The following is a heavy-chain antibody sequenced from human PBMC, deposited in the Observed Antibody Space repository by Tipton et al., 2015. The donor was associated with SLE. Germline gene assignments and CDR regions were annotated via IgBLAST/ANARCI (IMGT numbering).Heavy chain of an antibody. CDR3: ARGGNFDSSGFFLY. V-gene: IGHV4-59*08. D-gene: IGHD3-22*01. CDR1: GGSISPHY. J-gene: IGHJ4*02. CDR2: VYYSGST. Sequence: LRLSCTVSGGSISPHYWSWVRQPPGKGLEWIGYVYYSGSTMYNSSLRSRVTMAVDTSKNQFSLRMSSVTAADTAVYYCARGGNFDSSGFFLYWGPGTLVTVSS.